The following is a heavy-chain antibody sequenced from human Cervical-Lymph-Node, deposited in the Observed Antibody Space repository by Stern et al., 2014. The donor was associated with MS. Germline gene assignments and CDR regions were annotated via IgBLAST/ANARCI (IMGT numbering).Heavy chain of an antibody. CDR3: ARTVSTSWYYFDY. J-gene: IGHJ4*02. D-gene: IGHD6-13*01. CDR2: ISVHNGDT. Sequence: QVQMVQYGAEVKKPGASVKVSCTASGYSFPTFGITWVRQAPGQGLEWMGWISVHNGDTNYAQKFQGRVTMTTDTSTSTTFLELRSLRSDDTAVYYCARTVSTSWYYFDYWGQGTPVTVSS. CDR1: GYSFPTFG. V-gene: IGHV1-18*01.